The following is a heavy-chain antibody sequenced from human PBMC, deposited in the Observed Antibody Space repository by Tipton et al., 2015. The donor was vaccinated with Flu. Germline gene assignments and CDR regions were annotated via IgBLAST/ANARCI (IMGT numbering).Heavy chain of an antibody. V-gene: IGHV4-61*02. D-gene: IGHD1-26*01. CDR2: IYTDGRT. J-gene: IGHJ3*02. CDR1: GASIGDNDYY. Sequence: LRLSCSVSGASIGDNDYYWAWIRQPAGKGLQWIGRIYTDGRTNYNPSLESRVPISADTSKNEFSLSLSSVTAADTAMYYCARYRGSNARGEGNDAFDIWGQGTMVSVSS. CDR3: ARYRGSNARGEGNDAFDI.